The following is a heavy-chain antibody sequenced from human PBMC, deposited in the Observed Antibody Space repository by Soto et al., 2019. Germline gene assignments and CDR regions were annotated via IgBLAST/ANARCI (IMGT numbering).Heavy chain of an antibody. V-gene: IGHV4-30-2*01. Sequence: SETLSLTCAVSGGSINSGGYSWSWIRQPPGKGLEWVGYLYHGGATYSNPSLKSRVSISVDWSKNQFSLKLNSVTAADTAVYYCSIAFTAMGLFDYWGPGILLTVSS. CDR2: LYHGGAT. CDR1: GGSINSGGYS. CDR3: SIAFTAMGLFDY. D-gene: IGHD2-21*02. J-gene: IGHJ4*02.